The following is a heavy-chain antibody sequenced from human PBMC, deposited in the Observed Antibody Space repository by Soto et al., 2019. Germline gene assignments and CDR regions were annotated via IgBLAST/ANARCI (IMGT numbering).Heavy chain of an antibody. D-gene: IGHD2-15*01. V-gene: IGHV3-53*04. J-gene: IGHJ4*02. CDR3: ARATYCTGGNCLLDY. Sequence: EVQLVESGGGLVQPGGSQRLSCAASEFTVTSNYMSWVRQAPGKGLEWVSVIYSGGSTYYADFVKGRFTISRDNSKNTVYLQMNSLRAEDAAVYYCARATYCTGGNCLLDYWGTGTLVTVSS. CDR2: IYSGGST. CDR1: EFTVTSNY.